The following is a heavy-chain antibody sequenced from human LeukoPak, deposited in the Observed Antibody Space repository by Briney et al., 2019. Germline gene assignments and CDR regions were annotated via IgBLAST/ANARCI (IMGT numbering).Heavy chain of an antibody. D-gene: IGHD1-14*01. CDR3: ARDETTGNDAFDI. CDR1: GGSFSGYY. J-gene: IGHJ3*02. Sequence: SETLSLTCAVYGGSFSGYYWSWIRQPPGKGLEWIGEINHSGSTNYNPSLKSRVTISVDTSKNQFSLKLSSVTAADTAVYYCARDETTGNDAFDIRGQGTMVTVSS. V-gene: IGHV4-34*01. CDR2: INHSGST.